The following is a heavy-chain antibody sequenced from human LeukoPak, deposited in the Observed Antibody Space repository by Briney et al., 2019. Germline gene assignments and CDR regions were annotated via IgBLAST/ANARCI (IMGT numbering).Heavy chain of an antibody. Sequence: ASVKVSCKASGYTFTGYYMHWLRQAPGQGLEWMGRINPNSGGTNYAQKFQGRVTMTRDTSISTAYMELSRLRSDDTAVYYCARASYDSSGYRVFDYWGQGTLVTVSP. D-gene: IGHD3-22*01. CDR3: ARASYDSSGYRVFDY. V-gene: IGHV1-2*06. J-gene: IGHJ4*02. CDR2: INPNSGGT. CDR1: GYTFTGYY.